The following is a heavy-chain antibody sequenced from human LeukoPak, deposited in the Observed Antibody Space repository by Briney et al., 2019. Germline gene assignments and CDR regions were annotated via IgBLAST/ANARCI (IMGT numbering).Heavy chain of an antibody. J-gene: IGHJ4*02. Sequence: SETLSLTCAVYGGSFSGYYWSWIRQPPGKGLEWIGEINHSGSTNYNPSLKSRVTISVDTSKNQFSLKLSSVTAADTAVYYCASSGYCSSTSCPADYWGQGTLVTVSS. CDR1: GGSFSGYY. V-gene: IGHV4-34*01. CDR2: INHSGST. CDR3: ASSGYCSSTSCPADY. D-gene: IGHD2-2*01.